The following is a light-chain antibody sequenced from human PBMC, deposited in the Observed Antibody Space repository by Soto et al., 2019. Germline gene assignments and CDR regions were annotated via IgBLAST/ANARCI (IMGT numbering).Light chain of an antibody. CDR3: QQTSRAPFT. J-gene: IGKJ3*01. CDR1: QNINTY. CDR2: DAA. V-gene: IGKV1-39*01. Sequence: DIQMTQSPYSLSAAVRDRVTIACRASQNINTYLNWYQQKPGKAPKLLMFDAASLQSGVPSRFSGSGSRTDFTLTITSLQPEDFATYYCQQTSRAPFTFGPGTKVDIK.